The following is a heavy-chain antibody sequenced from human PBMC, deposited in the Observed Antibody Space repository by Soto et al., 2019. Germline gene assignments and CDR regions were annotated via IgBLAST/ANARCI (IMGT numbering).Heavy chain of an antibody. Sequence: TLSLTCTVSGGSISSGGYYWSWIRPHPGKGLEWIGYIYYSGSTNYNPSLKSRVTISVDTSKNQFSLKLSSVTAADTAVYYCASVACSSTSCYFEARNNWLDPWGQGTLVTVSS. CDR2: IYYSGST. CDR3: ASVACSSTSCYFEARNNWLDP. D-gene: IGHD2-2*01. V-gene: IGHV4-31*03. CDR1: GGSISSGGYY. J-gene: IGHJ5*02.